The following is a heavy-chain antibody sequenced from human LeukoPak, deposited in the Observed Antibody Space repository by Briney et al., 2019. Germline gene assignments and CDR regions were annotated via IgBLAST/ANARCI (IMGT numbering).Heavy chain of an antibody. J-gene: IGHJ4*02. D-gene: IGHD2-2*01. CDR1: GGSISSGSYY. CDR3: ARASVGTVVVPETYYFDY. Sequence: SETLSLTCTVSGGSISSGSYYWSWIRQPAGKVLEWIGRIYTSGSTNYNPSLKSRVTISVDTSKDQFSLKLSSVTAADTAVYYCARASVGTVVVPETYYFDYWGQGTLVTVSS. CDR2: IYTSGST. V-gene: IGHV4-61*02.